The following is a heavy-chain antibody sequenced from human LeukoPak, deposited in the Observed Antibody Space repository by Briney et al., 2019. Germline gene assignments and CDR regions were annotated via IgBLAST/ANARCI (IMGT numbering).Heavy chain of an antibody. CDR1: GYTFTSYD. J-gene: IGHJ4*02. V-gene: IGHV1-8*01. CDR2: VNPNSGNT. Sequence: ASVKVSCKASGYTFTSYDINWVRQATGPGLEWMGWVNPNSGNTGYAQKFQGRVTMTRNTSISTAYMELSSLRSEDTAVYYCARGYYGSGSYDPLDYWGQGTLVTVSS. CDR3: ARGYYGSGSYDPLDY. D-gene: IGHD3-10*01.